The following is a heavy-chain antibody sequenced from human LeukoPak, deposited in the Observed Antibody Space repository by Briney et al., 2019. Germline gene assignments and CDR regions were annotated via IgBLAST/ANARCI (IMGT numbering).Heavy chain of an antibody. CDR2: INHSGST. J-gene: IGHJ6*03. CDR3: ARNTMVRGVIRGPYYYYMDV. D-gene: IGHD3-10*01. CDR1: GGSFSGYY. V-gene: IGHV4-34*01. Sequence: SETLSLTCAVYGGSFSGYYWSWIRQPPGKGLEWIGEINHSGSTNYNPSLKSRVTIPVDTSKNQFSLKLSSVTAADTAVYYCARNTMVRGVIRGPYYYYMDVWGKGTTVTVSS.